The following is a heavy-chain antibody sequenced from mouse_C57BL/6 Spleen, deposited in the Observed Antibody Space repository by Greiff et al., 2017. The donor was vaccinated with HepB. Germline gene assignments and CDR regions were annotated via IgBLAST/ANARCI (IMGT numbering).Heavy chain of an antibody. CDR3: TPNGDGGY. CDR2: IDPENGDT. J-gene: IGHJ2*01. V-gene: IGHV14-4*01. D-gene: IGHD4-1*01. Sequence: VQLKQSGAELVRPGASVKLSCTASGFNIKDDYMHWVKQRPEQGLEWIGWIDPENGDTEYASKFQGKATITADTSSNTAYLQLSSLTSEDTAVYYCTPNGDGGYWGQGTTLTVSS. CDR1: GFNIKDDY.